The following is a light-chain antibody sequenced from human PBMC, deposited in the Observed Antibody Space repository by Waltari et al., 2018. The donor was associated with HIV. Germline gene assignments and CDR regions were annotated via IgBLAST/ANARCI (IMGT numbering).Light chain of an antibody. CDR1: SSDVGNYNY. J-gene: IGLJ1*01. V-gene: IGLV2-11*01. CDR3: CSYAGSYV. CDR2: DVS. Sequence: QSALTQPRSVSGSPGQSVTISCTGTSSDVGNYNYVSWYQQQPGKAPKLMIYDVSKRPAGVPGRFSGSKSGNTASLTISGLQAEDEADYYCCSYAGSYVFGIGTEVTVL.